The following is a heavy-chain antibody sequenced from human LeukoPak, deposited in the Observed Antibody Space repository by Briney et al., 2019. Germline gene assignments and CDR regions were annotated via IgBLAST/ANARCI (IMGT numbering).Heavy chain of an antibody. D-gene: IGHD3-9*01. CDR3: ARSTSSEYDIYHFDY. J-gene: IGHJ4*02. CDR2: IWYDGNNK. V-gene: IGHV3-33*01. CDR1: GFTFSSYG. Sequence: GGSLRLSCAASGFTFSSYGMHWVRQAPGKGLEWVAVIWYDGNNKYYADSVKGRFTISRDNSKNTLYLQMNSLRAEDTAVYYCARSTSSEYDIYHFDYWGQGTLVAVSS.